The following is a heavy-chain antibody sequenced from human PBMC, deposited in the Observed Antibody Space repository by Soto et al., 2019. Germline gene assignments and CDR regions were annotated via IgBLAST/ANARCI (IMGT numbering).Heavy chain of an antibody. D-gene: IGHD6-13*01. Sequence: SYGAAGCTFSSYEVNWVRQHPGKGLEWVSYISSSGNTIYYAGSVKGRFTISRDNAKNSLYLQMNSLRAEDTALYYCARDEFIGQHSWARGIFDYWGQGTLVTVSS. J-gene: IGHJ4*02. CDR2: ISSSGNTI. V-gene: IGHV3-48*03. CDR3: ARDEFIGQHSWARGIFDY. CDR1: GCTFSSYE.